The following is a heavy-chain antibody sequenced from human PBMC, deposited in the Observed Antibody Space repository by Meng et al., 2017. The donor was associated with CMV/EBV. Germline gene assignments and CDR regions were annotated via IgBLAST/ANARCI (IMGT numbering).Heavy chain of an antibody. CDR2: ISYDGSNK. V-gene: IGHV3-30-3*01. Sequence: GESLKISCAASGFTFSSYAMHWVRQAPGKGLEWVAVISYDGSNKYYADSVKGRFTISRDNSKNTLYLQMNSLRAEDTAVYYCARTPVADTAMVHYYYYGMDVWSQGTTVTVSS. D-gene: IGHD5-18*01. CDR3: ARTPVADTAMVHYYYYGMDV. CDR1: GFTFSSYA. J-gene: IGHJ6*02.